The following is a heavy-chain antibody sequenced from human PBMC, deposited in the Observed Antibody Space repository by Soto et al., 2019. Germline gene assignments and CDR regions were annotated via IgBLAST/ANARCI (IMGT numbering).Heavy chain of an antibody. CDR1: GGSISKFY. J-gene: IGHJ5*02. CDR3: VRDGSKTLRDWFDP. Sequence: QVQLQESGPGVVKPSETLSLSCSVSGGSISKFYWSWIRKTAGKGLEWMGCVYATGTTDYNPSLRSRVTMSVDISKKTFSLRLTSVTAADTGVYYCVRDGSKTLRDWFDPWGQGKLVTVSS. V-gene: IGHV4-4*07. CDR2: VYATGTT.